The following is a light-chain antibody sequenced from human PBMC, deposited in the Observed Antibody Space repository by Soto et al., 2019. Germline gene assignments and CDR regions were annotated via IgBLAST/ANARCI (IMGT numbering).Light chain of an antibody. Sequence: EIVMTQSPATLSVSPGERATLSCRASERVSSNLAWYQQKPGQAPRLLIYGASTRATGIPARISGSGSGTEFTLTISSLQSEDYAVYYCQQYNNWRTFGQGTKVEVK. V-gene: IGKV3-15*01. J-gene: IGKJ1*01. CDR3: QQYNNWRT. CDR2: GAS. CDR1: ERVSSN.